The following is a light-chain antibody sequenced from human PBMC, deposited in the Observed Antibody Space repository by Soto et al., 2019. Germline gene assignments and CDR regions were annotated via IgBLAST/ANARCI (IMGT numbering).Light chain of an antibody. CDR2: DAS. CDR3: QHYDDLPYT. V-gene: IGKV1-33*01. J-gene: IGKJ2*01. CDR1: EDISNY. Sequence: DIQMTQSQSSLSASVGDRVTITCQASEDISNYLNWYQQKPGKVPKLLIYDASNLETGGPSRFSGSGSGTDFTFTISSLQPEDTATYYCQHYDDLPYTFGQGTKLEIK.